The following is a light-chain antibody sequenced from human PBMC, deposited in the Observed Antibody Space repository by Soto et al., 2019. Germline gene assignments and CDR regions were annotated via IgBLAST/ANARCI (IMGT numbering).Light chain of an antibody. CDR2: DAS. CDR3: QQRRKWPQT. J-gene: IGKJ1*01. Sequence: DIQMTQSPSTLSASVGDRVTITCRASQRMSGFLAWYQQKPGKAPQLLISDASSLESGVPSRFSGGGSGTAFTLTISSLQPEDFAVYYCQQRRKWPQTFGQGTKVDIK. CDR1: QRMSGF. V-gene: IGKV1-5*01.